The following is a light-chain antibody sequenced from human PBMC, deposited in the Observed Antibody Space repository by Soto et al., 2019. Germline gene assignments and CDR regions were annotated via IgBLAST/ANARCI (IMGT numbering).Light chain of an antibody. CDR1: QSVNSN. J-gene: IGKJ5*01. CDR2: GAS. V-gene: IGKV3-11*01. CDR3: QQRSNWPLIT. Sequence: ETVMTQSPATLSVSPGERATLSCRASQSVNSNLAWYQQKLGQAPRVLIYGASSRATGIPDRFSGSGSGTDFTLTISSLEPEDFAVYYCQQRSNWPLITFGQGTRLEI.